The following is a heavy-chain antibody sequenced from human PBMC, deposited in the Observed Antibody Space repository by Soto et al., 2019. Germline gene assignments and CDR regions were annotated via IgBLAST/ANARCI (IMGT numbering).Heavy chain of an antibody. CDR3: ARENDFWSGYSGDPTDDY. CDR1: GYTFTSYG. V-gene: IGHV1-18*01. Sequence: ASVKVSCKASGYTFTSYGISWVRQAPGQGLEWMGWISAYNGNTNYAQKLQGRVTMTTDTSTSTAYMELRSLRSDDTAVYYCARENDFWSGYSGDPTDDYWGQGTLVTVSS. D-gene: IGHD3-3*01. J-gene: IGHJ4*02. CDR2: ISAYNGNT.